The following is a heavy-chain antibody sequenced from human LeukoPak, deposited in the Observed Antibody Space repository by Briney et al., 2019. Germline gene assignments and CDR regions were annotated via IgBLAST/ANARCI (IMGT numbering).Heavy chain of an antibody. CDR1: GFTFSSYA. CDR3: AREYYYDSSGYYRFDYFDY. D-gene: IGHD3-22*01. V-gene: IGHV3-30*04. Sequence: GRSLRLSCAASGFTFSSYAMPWVRQAPGKGLEWVAVISYDGSNKYYADSVKGRFTISRDNSKNTLYLQMNSLRAEDTAVYYCAREYYYDSSGYYRFDYFDYWGQGTLVTVSS. J-gene: IGHJ4*02. CDR2: ISYDGSNK.